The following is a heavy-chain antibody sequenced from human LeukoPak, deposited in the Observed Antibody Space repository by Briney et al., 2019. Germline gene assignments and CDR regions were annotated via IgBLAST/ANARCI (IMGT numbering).Heavy chain of an antibody. J-gene: IGHJ4*02. Sequence: GGSLRLSCAASGFIFSSYGMHWVRQAPGKGLEWVAFIRYDGNKKYYADSVKGRFTFSRDNSKNTLYLQMNSLGAEDTAVYYCTRVGQSYSTSGQALDHWGQGTLVTVSS. D-gene: IGHD2-8*01. CDR2: IRYDGNKK. CDR1: GFIFSSYG. CDR3: TRVGQSYSTSGQALDH. V-gene: IGHV3-30*02.